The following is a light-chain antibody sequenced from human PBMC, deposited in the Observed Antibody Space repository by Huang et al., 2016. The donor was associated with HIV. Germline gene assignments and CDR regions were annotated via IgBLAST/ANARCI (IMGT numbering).Light chain of an antibody. V-gene: IGKV1-5*01. J-gene: IGKJ1*01. CDR2: DAS. Sequence: DIQMTQSPSTLSASVGDRVTITCRASQSISTWLAWYQKKAGKAPKLLTYDASSLESGVPSTFSGSGSGTEFTLTISSLQPDNFATYYCQQYNSYPWTFGQGTKVEIK. CDR1: QSISTW. CDR3: QQYNSYPWT.